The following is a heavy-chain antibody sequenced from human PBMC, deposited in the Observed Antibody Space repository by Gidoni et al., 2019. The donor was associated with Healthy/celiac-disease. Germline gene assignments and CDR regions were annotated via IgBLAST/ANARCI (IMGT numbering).Heavy chain of an antibody. CDR1: GGSISSYY. J-gene: IGHJ4*02. CDR2: IYTSGST. D-gene: IGHD3-22*01. CDR3: ARLGILYDSSGYGDDY. V-gene: IGHV4-4*07. Sequence: QVQLQESGPGLVKPSETLSLTCTVSGGSISSYYWSWIRQPAGKGLEWIGRIYTSGSTNSNPSLKSRVTMSVDTSKNQFSLKLSSVTAADTAVYYCARLGILYDSSGYGDDYWGQGTLVTVSS.